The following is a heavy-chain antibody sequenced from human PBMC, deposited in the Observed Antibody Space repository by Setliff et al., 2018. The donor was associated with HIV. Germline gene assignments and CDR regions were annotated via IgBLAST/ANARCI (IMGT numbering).Heavy chain of an antibody. V-gene: IGHV4-61*01. CDR3: ASEAWTSYRSSSGYYYYYMDV. Sequence: SETLSLTCTVSGDSVSSASYYWSWIRQPPGKGLEWIVYIYYSGTTKYNPSLKSRVTISADTSKNQFSLKLSSVTAADTAVYYCASEAWTSYRSSSGYYYYYMDVWGKGTTVTVSS. D-gene: IGHD6-6*01. CDR1: GDSVSSASYY. CDR2: IYYSGTT. J-gene: IGHJ6*03.